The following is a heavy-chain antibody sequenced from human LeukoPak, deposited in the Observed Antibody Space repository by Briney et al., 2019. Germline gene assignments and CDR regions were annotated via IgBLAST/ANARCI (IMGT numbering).Heavy chain of an antibody. J-gene: IGHJ4*02. CDR1: GFILSSYE. V-gene: IGHV3-48*03. Sequence: GGSLRLSCTAWGFILSSYEMKWVRQAPGRGLEWVSYISSSASTIYYADSVRGRFTISRDNAKNSLYLQMNSLRPDDTAVYYCATHFDYWGQGTLVTVSS. CDR2: ISSSASTI. CDR3: ATHFDY.